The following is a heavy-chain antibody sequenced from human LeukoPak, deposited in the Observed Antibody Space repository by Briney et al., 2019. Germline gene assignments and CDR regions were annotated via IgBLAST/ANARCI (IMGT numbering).Heavy chain of an antibody. CDR3: ARLIAVAGTNYFDY. V-gene: IGHV5-51*01. J-gene: IGHJ4*02. CDR1: GYSFTSYW. Sequence: LGESLKISCKGSGYSFTSYWIGWVRQMPGKGLEWMGIIYPGDSDTRYSPSFQGQVTISADKSISTAYLQWSSLKASDTAVYYCARLIAVAGTNYFDYWGQGTLVTVSS. D-gene: IGHD6-19*01. CDR2: IYPGDSDT.